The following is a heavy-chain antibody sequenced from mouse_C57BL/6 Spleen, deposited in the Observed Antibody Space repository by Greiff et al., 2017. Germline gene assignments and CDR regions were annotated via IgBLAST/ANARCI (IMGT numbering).Heavy chain of an antibody. Sequence: QVHVKQSGAELVKPGASVKMSCKASGYTFTTYPIEWMKQNHGKSLEWIGNFHPYNDDTKYNEKFKGKATLTVEKSSSTVYLELSRLTSDDSAVYYCARSYDYDERGYYFDYWGQGTTLTVSS. CDR3: ARSYDYDERGYYFDY. CDR1: GYTFTTYP. V-gene: IGHV1-47*01. D-gene: IGHD2-4*01. J-gene: IGHJ2*01. CDR2: FHPYNDDT.